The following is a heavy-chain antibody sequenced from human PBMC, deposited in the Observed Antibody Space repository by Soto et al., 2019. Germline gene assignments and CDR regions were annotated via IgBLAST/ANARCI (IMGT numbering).Heavy chain of an antibody. CDR3: ARDLVGDSSGYTDY. J-gene: IGHJ4*02. CDR1: GGTFSSYA. CDR2: IIPIFGTA. Sequence: EASVKVCCKASGGTFSSYAISWVRQAPGQGLEWMGGIIPIFGTANYAQKFQGRVTITADESTSTAYMELSSLRSEDTAVYYCARDLVGDSSGYTDYWGQGTLVTVSS. D-gene: IGHD3-22*01. V-gene: IGHV1-69*13.